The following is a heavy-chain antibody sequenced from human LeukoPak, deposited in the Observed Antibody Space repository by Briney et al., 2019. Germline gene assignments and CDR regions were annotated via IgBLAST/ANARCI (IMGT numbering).Heavy chain of an antibody. CDR3: ATDIVVVLADPERAFDI. Sequence: ASVKVSCKASGGTFSSYAISWVRQAPGQGLEWMGWINPNSGGTNYAQKFQGRVTMTRDTSISTAYMELSRLRSDDTAVYYCATDIVVVLADPERAFDIWGQGTMVTVPS. CDR1: GGTFSSYA. J-gene: IGHJ3*02. D-gene: IGHD2-15*01. V-gene: IGHV1-2*02. CDR2: INPNSGGT.